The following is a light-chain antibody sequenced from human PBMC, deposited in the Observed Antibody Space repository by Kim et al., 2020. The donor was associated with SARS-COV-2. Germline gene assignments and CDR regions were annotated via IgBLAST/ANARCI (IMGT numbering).Light chain of an antibody. Sequence: SYELTQPPSVSVSPGQTASITCSGDKLGDKYACWYQQKPGQSPVLVIYQDSKRPSGIPERFSGSNSGNTATLTISGTQAMDEADYYCQAWVSSTYVFGTG. CDR1: KLGDKY. J-gene: IGLJ1*01. CDR3: QAWVSSTYV. V-gene: IGLV3-1*01. CDR2: QDS.